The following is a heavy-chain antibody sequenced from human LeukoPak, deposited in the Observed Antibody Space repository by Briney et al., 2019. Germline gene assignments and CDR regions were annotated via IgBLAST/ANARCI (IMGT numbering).Heavy chain of an antibody. V-gene: IGHV4-59*01. CDR3: ARAFGYYDSSGYYFTAFDI. CDR2: IYYRGST. Sequence: SETLSLTCTVSGGSFSSYYWSWIRQPPGKGLEWIGYIYYRGSTNYNPSLKSRVTISVDTSKNQFSLKLSSVTAADTAVYYCARAFGYYDSSGYYFTAFDIWGQGTMVTVSS. CDR1: GGSFSSYY. D-gene: IGHD3-22*01. J-gene: IGHJ3*02.